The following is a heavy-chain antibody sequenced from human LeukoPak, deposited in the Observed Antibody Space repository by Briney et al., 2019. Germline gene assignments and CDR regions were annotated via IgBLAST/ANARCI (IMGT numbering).Heavy chain of an antibody. Sequence: SETLSLTCTVAGGSISDYYWSWIRQPPGRGLEWIAYSGSTNYNPSLKSRAIISVDTSKNQFSLKLSPVTAADTAVYYCARVGIDYSGNIIKYYFDYWGQGTLVTVSS. CDR3: ARVGIDYSGNIIKYYFDY. CDR2: SGST. D-gene: IGHD4-23*01. V-gene: IGHV4-59*01. J-gene: IGHJ4*02. CDR1: GGSISDYY.